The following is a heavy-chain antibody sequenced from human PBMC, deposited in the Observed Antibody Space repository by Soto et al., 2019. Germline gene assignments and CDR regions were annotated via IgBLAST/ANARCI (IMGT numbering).Heavy chain of an antibody. V-gene: IGHV3-11*05. J-gene: IGHJ4*02. Sequence: QVQLLESGGGLVKPGGSLRLSCAASGFTFSDYYMSWIRQAPGKGLECVAYISVSSTYANYADSVEGRFTVSRDNAENSLFLQMNSLRAEDTAVYYCARGVRYYSSEKPANFDYWGQGALVTVSS. CDR1: GFTFSDYY. D-gene: IGHD3-10*01. CDR2: ISVSSTYA. CDR3: ARGVRYYSSEKPANFDY.